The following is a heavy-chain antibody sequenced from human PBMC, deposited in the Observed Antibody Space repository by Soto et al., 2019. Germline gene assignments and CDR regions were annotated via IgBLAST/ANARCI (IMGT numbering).Heavy chain of an antibody. J-gene: IGHJ4*02. CDR1: GASISSYY. Sequence: SETLSLTCTVSGASISSYYWSWIRQPPGKGLEWVAYIYYSGSTTYNPSLKSRVTMSVDTSKNQFSLNLRSVTAADTAVYYCARGRYEGRIDYWGQGTLVTVSS. CDR3: ARGRYEGRIDY. CDR2: IYYSGST. D-gene: IGHD2-2*01. V-gene: IGHV4-59*01.